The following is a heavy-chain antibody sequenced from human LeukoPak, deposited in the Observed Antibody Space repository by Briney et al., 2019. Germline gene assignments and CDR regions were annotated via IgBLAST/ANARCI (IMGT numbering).Heavy chain of an antibody. CDR3: ATNQLGGIYAVGPYDI. CDR2: ISPNSGGT. J-gene: IGHJ3*02. Sequence: ASVKVSFKASGYTFTGYYMHWVRQAPGQGLEWMGWISPNSGGTNYAQKFQGRVTMTRDTSISTAYMELSRLRSDDTAVYYCATNQLGGIYAVGPYDIWGQGAMVTVSS. CDR1: GYTFTGYY. V-gene: IGHV1-2*02. D-gene: IGHD1-26*01.